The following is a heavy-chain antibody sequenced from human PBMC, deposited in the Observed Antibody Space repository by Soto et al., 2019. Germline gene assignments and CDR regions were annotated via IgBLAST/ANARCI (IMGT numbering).Heavy chain of an antibody. J-gene: IGHJ3*02. CDR2: INPKNGAT. D-gene: IGHD3-9*01. Sequence: ASAKVSCKASGYSSTGYSMHWVRQAPGQGLEWMGWINPKNGATNYAQKCQGRVNRIRNTSINTAYMELSSLRSEDTAVYYCARDFDVLRDFEAMAFDIWGQGTMVTVSS. V-gene: IGHV1-2*02. CDR1: GYSSTGYS. CDR3: ARDFDVLRDFEAMAFDI.